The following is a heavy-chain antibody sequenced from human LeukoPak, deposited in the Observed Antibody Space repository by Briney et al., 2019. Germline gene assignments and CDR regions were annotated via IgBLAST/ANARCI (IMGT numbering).Heavy chain of an antibody. V-gene: IGHV3-7*01. CDR3: ARVGFGELSL. CDR2: LNQDGSEK. J-gene: IGHJ4*02. D-gene: IGHD3-10*01. CDR1: GFTFSTYW. Sequence: GGSLRLSCAASGFTFSTYWMSWVRQAPGKGLEWVANLNQDGSEKYYVDSVKGRFTISRDNAKNSLYLQMNSLRAGETAVYYCARVGFGELSLWGQGTLVTVSS.